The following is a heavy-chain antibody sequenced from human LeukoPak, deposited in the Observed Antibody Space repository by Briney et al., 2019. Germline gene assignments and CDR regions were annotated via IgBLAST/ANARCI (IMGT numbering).Heavy chain of an antibody. CDR1: GYIFTTYW. CDR3: ARAIDGYNYGYYYMDV. V-gene: IGHV5-51*01. Sequence: GASLQISCQASGYIFTTYWIAWVRQVPGKGLEWMGIIYPGDSDVRYSPSFQGQVTISVDRSISTAYLQWSSLKASDTAMYFCARAIDGYNYGYYYMDVWGKGTTITVSS. J-gene: IGHJ6*03. D-gene: IGHD5-24*01. CDR2: IYPGDSDV.